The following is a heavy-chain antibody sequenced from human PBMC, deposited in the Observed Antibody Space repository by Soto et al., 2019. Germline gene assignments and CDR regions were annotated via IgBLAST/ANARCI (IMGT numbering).Heavy chain of an antibody. J-gene: IGHJ4*02. CDR3: ARGVRVGYDYIWGSYTQYFDY. CDR1: SGSISSSNW. CDR2: IYHSGST. D-gene: IGHD3-16*01. Sequence: SSETLSLTCAVSSGSISSSNWWRWVRQPPEKGRERIGEIYHSGSTNYNPSLKSRVTISVDKSNNHFSLKLSSGTAADTAVYYCARGVRVGYDYIWGSYTQYFDYWGQGTLVTVSS. V-gene: IGHV4-4*02.